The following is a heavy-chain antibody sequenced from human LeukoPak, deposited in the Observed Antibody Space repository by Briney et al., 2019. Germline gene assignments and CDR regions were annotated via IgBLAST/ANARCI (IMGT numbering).Heavy chain of an antibody. CDR1: GYTFTSYG. Sequence: ASVKVSCKASGYTFTSYGINWVRQAPGQGLEWMGWISAYNGNTNYAQKLQGRVTMTTDTSTSTAYMKLRSLRSDDTAVYYCARIELYYDFWSGQDYWGQGTLVTVSS. CDR2: ISAYNGNT. J-gene: IGHJ4*02. D-gene: IGHD3-3*01. V-gene: IGHV1-18*01. CDR3: ARIELYYDFWSGQDY.